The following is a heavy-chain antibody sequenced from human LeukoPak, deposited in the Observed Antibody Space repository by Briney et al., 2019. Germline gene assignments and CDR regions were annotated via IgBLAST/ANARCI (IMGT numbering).Heavy chain of an antibody. Sequence: SETLSLTCTVSGGSISGHYWSWVRQSPGKGLEWIGYIYYSGTTTYNPSLRRRATISGDASKSQIYLNLTSVTAADTAIYYCASLRGVAGSCWGWFDPWGQGTLVTVSS. D-gene: IGHD6-13*01. CDR2: IYYSGTT. J-gene: IGHJ5*02. CDR3: ASLRGVAGSCWGWFDP. CDR1: GGSISGHY. V-gene: IGHV4-59*11.